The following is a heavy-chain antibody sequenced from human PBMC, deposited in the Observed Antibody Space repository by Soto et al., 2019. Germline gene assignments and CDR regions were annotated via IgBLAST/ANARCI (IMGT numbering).Heavy chain of an antibody. CDR2: IIPIFGTA. V-gene: IGHV1-69*01. D-gene: IGHD6-19*01. CDR3: ARAGIAVAGRDGYWFDP. J-gene: IGHJ5*02. Sequence: QVQLVQSGAEVKKPGSSVMVSCKASGGTFSSYAISWVRQAPGQGLEWMGGIIPIFGTANYAQKFQGRVTITADESTSTAYMELSSLRSEDTAVYYCARAGIAVAGRDGYWFDPWGQGTLVTVSS. CDR1: GGTFSSYA.